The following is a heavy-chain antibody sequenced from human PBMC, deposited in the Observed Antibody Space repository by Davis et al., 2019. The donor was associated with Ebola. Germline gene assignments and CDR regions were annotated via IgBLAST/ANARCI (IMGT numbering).Heavy chain of an antibody. D-gene: IGHD1-26*01. Sequence: GESLKISCAASGFTFSSYGMHWVRQAPGKGLEWVAVIWYDGSNKYYADSVKGRFTISRDNSKNSLYLQMNSLRAEDTAVYYCARDSIVGATPDYWGQGTLVTVSS. CDR1: GFTFSSYG. CDR2: IWYDGSNK. J-gene: IGHJ4*02. CDR3: ARDSIVGATPDY. V-gene: IGHV3-33*01.